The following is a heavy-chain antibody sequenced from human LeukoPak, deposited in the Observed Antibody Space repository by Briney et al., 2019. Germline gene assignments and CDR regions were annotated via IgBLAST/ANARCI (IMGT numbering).Heavy chain of an antibody. Sequence: PGGSLRLSCVASGFTFSSYEMNWVRQAPGKGLEWVSYIDSVDASRYYADSLKGRFTISRDNAKKTLFLQMNSLRVEDTAVYYCAKDSGYVGYWGQGTLVTVSS. V-gene: IGHV3-48*03. CDR2: IDSVDASR. J-gene: IGHJ4*02. CDR1: GFTFSSYE. CDR3: AKDSGYVGY.